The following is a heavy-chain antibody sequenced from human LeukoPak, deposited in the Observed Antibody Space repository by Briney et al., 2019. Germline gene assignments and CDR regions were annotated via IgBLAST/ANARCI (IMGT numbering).Heavy chain of an antibody. CDR1: GGSISNYF. D-gene: IGHD3-10*01. J-gene: IGHJ4*02. CDR3: ARHIGFGVVRGVILT. Sequence: SETLSLTCTVSGGSISNYFWSWIRQPAGKGLEWIGRIYTSGGTNYNPSLKSRVTMSVDRSRNQVSPRLTAVTAADTAVYYCARHIGFGVVRGVILTWGQGTLVTVSS. CDR2: IYTSGGT. V-gene: IGHV4-4*07.